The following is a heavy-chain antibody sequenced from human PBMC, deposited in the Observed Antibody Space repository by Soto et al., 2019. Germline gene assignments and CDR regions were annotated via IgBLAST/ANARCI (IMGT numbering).Heavy chain of an antibody. CDR2: MRSKANSYAT. CDR3: TRHGFSSCADY. CDR1: GFTFSDSA. Sequence: GGSLRLSCAASGFTFSDSAMNWVRQASGKGLEWVGRMRSKANSYATADAASVKGRITSSRDESKNTAYLQMNSLKTENKDVYYCTRHGFSSCADYWGQGTLVTVSS. V-gene: IGHV3-73*01. J-gene: IGHJ4*02. D-gene: IGHD2-2*01.